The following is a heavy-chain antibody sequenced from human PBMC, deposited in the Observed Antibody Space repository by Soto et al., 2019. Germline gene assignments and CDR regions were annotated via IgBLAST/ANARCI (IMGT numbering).Heavy chain of an antibody. D-gene: IGHD3-22*01. V-gene: IGHV4-39*01. Sequence: SETLSLTCTVSGGSTSSSDKYWGWFRQPPGKGLEWIGSIYYSGSTYYNPSLKSRVTISVDTSKNQFSLKLSSVTAADTAVYYCATGVAAEHFYDSSGYFSDDYWGQGTQVTVSS. CDR3: ATGVAAEHFYDSSGYFSDDY. CDR2: IYYSGST. J-gene: IGHJ4*02. CDR1: GGSTSSSDKY.